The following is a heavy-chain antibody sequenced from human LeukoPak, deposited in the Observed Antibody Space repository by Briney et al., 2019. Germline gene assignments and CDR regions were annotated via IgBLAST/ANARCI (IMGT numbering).Heavy chain of an antibody. V-gene: IGHV6-1*01. D-gene: IGHD3-22*01. CDR2: TYYRSKWRN. J-gene: IGHJ4*02. CDR3: ARGTGDSCKD. Sequence: SQTLSLTCAISGDSVSSNSASWYWIRQSPSRGLEWLGRTYYRSKWRNDYAVSVKSRITISPDTSKNQFSLQLNSVTPEDTAVYYCARGTGDSCKDRGLGTLVTVSS. CDR1: GDSVSSNSAS.